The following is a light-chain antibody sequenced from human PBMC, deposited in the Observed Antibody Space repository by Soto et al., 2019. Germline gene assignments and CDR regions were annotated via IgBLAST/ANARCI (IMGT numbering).Light chain of an antibody. CDR3: SSYTSSSTYV. J-gene: IGLJ1*01. CDR2: DVR. Sequence: SVLTQPASVSGSPGQSITISCTGTSSDVGGYNYVSWHQQHPGKAPKLMIYDVRNRPSGVSNRFSGSKSGNTASLTISGLQAEDEADYYCSSYTSSSTYVFGTGTKVTVL. V-gene: IGLV2-14*03. CDR1: SSDVGGYNY.